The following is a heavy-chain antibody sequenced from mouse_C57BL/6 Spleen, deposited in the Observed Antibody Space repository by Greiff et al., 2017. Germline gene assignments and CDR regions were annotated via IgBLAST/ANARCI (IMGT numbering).Heavy chain of an antibody. CDR3: ARSDYGSPDY. V-gene: IGHV1-18*01. D-gene: IGHD2-4*01. Sequence: VQLQQSGPELVKPGASVKIPCKASGYTFTDYNMDWGKQSHGKSLEWIGDINPNNGGTIYNQKFKGKATLTVDKSSSTAYIELRSLTSEERAVYYCARSDYGSPDYWGQGTTRTVAS. J-gene: IGHJ2*01. CDR1: GYTFTDYN. CDR2: INPNNGGT.